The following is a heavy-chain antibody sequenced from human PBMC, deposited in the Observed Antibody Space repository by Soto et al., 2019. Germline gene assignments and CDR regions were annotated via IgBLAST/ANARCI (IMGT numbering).Heavy chain of an antibody. D-gene: IGHD3-16*01. CDR3: ARGGGGYDYVWGSRPRYFDY. CDR1: GYTFTSYG. CDR2: ISAYNGNT. J-gene: IGHJ4*02. V-gene: IGHV1-18*04. Sequence: GASVKVSCKASGYTFTSYGISWVRQAPGQGLEWMGWISAYNGNTNYAQKLQGRVTMTTDTSTSTAYMELRSLRSDDTAVYYCARGGGGYDYVWGSRPRYFDYWGQGTLVTVSS.